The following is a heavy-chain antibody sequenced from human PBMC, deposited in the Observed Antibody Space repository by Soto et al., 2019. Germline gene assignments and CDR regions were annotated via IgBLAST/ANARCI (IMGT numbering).Heavy chain of an antibody. CDR3: ARDRDWAFDY. D-gene: IGHD3-9*01. Sequence: GGSLRLSSVASGFNFSSYSMVWVRQAPGKGLEWVSYIFASSTTIYYADSVKGRFTVSRDNAQNSLFLLMNSLRAEDTAVYYCARDRDWAFDYWGRGTLVTVSS. J-gene: IGHJ4*02. V-gene: IGHV3-48*04. CDR1: GFNFSSYS. CDR2: IFASSTTI.